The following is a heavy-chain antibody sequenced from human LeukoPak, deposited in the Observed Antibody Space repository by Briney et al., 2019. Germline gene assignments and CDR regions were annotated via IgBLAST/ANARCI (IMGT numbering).Heavy chain of an antibody. CDR3: ARHASGHYFDS. CDR1: GFTFSNYG. D-gene: IGHD2-15*01. CDR2: IWFDGSDK. J-gene: IGHJ4*02. V-gene: IGHV3-33*01. Sequence: GGSLRPSCVASGFTFSNYGMHWVRQAPGKGLEWVAIIWFDGSDKYYADSVKGRVTISRDNSKNTLYLQMNSLRAEDTAVYYCARHASGHYFDSWGQGTLVTVSS.